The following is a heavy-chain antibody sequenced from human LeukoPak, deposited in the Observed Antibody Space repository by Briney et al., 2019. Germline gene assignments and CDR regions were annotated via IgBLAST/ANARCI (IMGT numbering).Heavy chain of an antibody. J-gene: IGHJ3*02. V-gene: IGHV3-23*01. CDR2: ISGSGGST. CDR1: GFTFSSYA. CDR3: AKEGLNAFDI. Sequence: GGSLRLSCVASGFTFSSYAMNWVRQAPGKGLEWVSSISGSGGSTYYTDSVKGRFTISRDNSKNTLYLQMNSLRAEDTAVYYCAKEGLNAFDIWGQGTMVTVSS.